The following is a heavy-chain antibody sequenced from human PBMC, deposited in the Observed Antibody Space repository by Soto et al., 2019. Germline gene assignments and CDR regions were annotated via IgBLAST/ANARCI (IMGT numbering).Heavy chain of an antibody. V-gene: IGHV4-31*03. J-gene: IGHJ4*02. CDR3: AGYRGGYYGSGSYSTFDY. CDR2: IYYSGST. CDR1: GGSISSGGYY. D-gene: IGHD3-10*01. Sequence: QVQLQESGPGLVKPSQTLSLTCTVSGGSISSGGYYWSWIRQHPGKGLEWIGYIYYSGSTYYNPSLMNGVTTTVNTSKNQFTLKLSSVTAAHTAVYYWAGYRGGYYGSGSYSTFDYWGQGTLVTVSS.